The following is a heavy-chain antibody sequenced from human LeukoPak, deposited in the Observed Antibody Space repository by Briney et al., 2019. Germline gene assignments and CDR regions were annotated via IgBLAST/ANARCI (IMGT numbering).Heavy chain of an antibody. Sequence: SETLSLTCTVSGGSISSYYWSWIRQPPGKGLEWIGYIYYSGSTNYNPSLKSRVTISVDTSKNQFSLKLSSVTAADTAVYYCAREYREWLVPGYFDYWGQGTLVTVSS. CDR2: IYYSGST. D-gene: IGHD6-19*01. CDR3: AREYREWLVPGYFDY. CDR1: GGSISSYY. V-gene: IGHV4-59*12. J-gene: IGHJ4*02.